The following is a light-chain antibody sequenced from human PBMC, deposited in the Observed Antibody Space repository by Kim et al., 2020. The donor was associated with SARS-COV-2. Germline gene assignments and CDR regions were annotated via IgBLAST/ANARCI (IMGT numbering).Light chain of an antibody. J-gene: IGKJ5*01. CDR2: HAS. CDR1: QNIGIY. Sequence: LSPGERATHSCRASQNIGIYLAWYQQKPGQAPSLLIYHASNRATGIPARFSGSGSGTDFTLTITSLEPEDFAVYYCQQRRNWPITFGRGTRLEIK. CDR3: QQRRNWPIT. V-gene: IGKV3-11*01.